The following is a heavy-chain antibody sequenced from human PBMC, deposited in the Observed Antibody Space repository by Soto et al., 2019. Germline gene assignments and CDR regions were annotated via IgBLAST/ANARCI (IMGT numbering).Heavy chain of an antibody. Sequence: QVQLQESGPGLVKPSQTLSLTCTVSGGSISSGGYYWSWIRQHPGKGLEWIGYIYYSGSTYYNPSLKSRVTKSVDTSKNQFSLKLSSVTAADTAVYYCARDLGGYDWDFYGMDVWGQGTTVTVSS. CDR3: ARDLGGYDWDFYGMDV. D-gene: IGHD5-12*01. V-gene: IGHV4-31*03. CDR1: GGSISSGGYY. J-gene: IGHJ6*02. CDR2: IYYSGST.